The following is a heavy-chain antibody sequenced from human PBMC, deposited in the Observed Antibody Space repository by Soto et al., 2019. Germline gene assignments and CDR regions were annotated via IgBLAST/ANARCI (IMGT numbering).Heavy chain of an antibody. CDR1: GFTFSSYD. J-gene: IGHJ4*02. CDR3: AKTFYYDSSGYYMGDY. V-gene: IGHV3-30*18. Sequence: GGSLRLSCAASGFTFSSYDMHWVRQAPGKGLEWVAVILYDGNNKYYADSVKGRFTISRDNSKNTLYLQMNSLRAEDTAVYYCAKTFYYDSSGYYMGDYWGQGTLVTVSS. CDR2: ILYDGNNK. D-gene: IGHD3-22*01.